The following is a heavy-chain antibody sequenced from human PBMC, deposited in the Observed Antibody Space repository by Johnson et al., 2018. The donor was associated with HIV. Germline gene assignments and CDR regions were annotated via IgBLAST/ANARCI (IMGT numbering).Heavy chain of an antibody. CDR2: IWYDGSNK. CDR3: AKQQLVPDDAFDI. D-gene: IGHD6-6*01. Sequence: MQLVESGGGVVQPGRSLRLSCAASGFTFSSYGMHWVRQAPGKGLEWVAVIWYDGSNKYYADSVKGRFTISRDNSKNTLYLQMNSLRAEDTAVYYCAKQQLVPDDAFDIWGQGTMVNVSS. J-gene: IGHJ3*02. V-gene: IGHV3-33*06. CDR1: GFTFSSYG.